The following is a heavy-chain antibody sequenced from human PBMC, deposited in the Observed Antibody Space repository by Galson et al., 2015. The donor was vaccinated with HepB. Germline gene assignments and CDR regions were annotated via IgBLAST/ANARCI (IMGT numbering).Heavy chain of an antibody. CDR3: ASRHSYFRSGTWYNVSDY. CDR2: IYPGDSEI. Sequence: QSGAEVKKPGESLKISCKVSGYSFTTHWIGWVRQMPGKGLECMGIIYPGDSEIRLNPSFQGQVTMSVDKSISTAYLQWSSLKASDTAMYYCASRHSYFRSGTWYNVSDYWGQGTLVTVSS. CDR1: GYSFTTHW. V-gene: IGHV5-51*01. J-gene: IGHJ4*02. D-gene: IGHD3-10*01.